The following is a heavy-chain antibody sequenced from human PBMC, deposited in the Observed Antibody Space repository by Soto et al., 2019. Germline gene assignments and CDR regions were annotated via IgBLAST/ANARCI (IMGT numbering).Heavy chain of an antibody. CDR1: GGSISSSSYY. Sequence: SETLSLTCTVSGGSISSSSYYWGWIRQPPGKGLEWIGSIYYSGSTYYNPSLKSRVTISVDTSKNQFSLKLSSVTAADTAVYYCARHEKYSGYEVDYWGQGTLVTVSS. D-gene: IGHD5-12*01. V-gene: IGHV4-39*01. J-gene: IGHJ4*02. CDR3: ARHEKYSGYEVDY. CDR2: IYYSGST.